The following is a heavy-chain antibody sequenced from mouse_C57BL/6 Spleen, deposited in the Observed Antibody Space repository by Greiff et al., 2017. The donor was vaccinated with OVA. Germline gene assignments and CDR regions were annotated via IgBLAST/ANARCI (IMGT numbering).Heavy chain of an antibody. V-gene: IGHV1-18*01. Sequence: VQLQQSGPELVKPGASVKIPCKASGYTFTDYNMDWVKQSHGKSLEWIGDINPNNGGTIYNQKFKGKATLTVDKSSSTAYMELRSLTSEDTAVYYGAREGYDYDAMDYWGKGTSVTVSS. CDR3: AREGYDYDAMDY. CDR1: GYTFTDYN. D-gene: IGHD2-10*02. J-gene: IGHJ4*01. CDR2: INPNNGGT.